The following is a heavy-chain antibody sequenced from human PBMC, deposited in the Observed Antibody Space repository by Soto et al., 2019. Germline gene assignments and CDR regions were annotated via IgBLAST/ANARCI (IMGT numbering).Heavy chain of an antibody. CDR3: ARQTIFGVVNFXY. V-gene: IGHV4-39*01. J-gene: IGHJ4*02. CDR2: IYYSGST. CDR1: GGSISSSSYY. Sequence: SETLSLTCTVSGGSISSSSYYWGWIRQPPGKGLEWIGSIYYSGSTYYNPSLKSRVTISVDTSKNQFSLKLSSVTAADTAVYYCARQTIFGVVNFXYWGQGTLVXVSS. D-gene: IGHD3-3*01.